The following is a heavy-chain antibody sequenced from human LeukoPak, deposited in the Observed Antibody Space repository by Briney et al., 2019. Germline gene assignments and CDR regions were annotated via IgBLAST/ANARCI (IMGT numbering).Heavy chain of an antibody. CDR1: GFTFSSYG. CDR2: ISSSSSYI. V-gene: IGHV3-21*01. D-gene: IGHD3-10*01. CDR3: ARSGIKMVRGVIIKSPYHMDV. J-gene: IGHJ6*03. Sequence: GGSLRLSCAASGFTFSSYGMYWVRQAPGKGLEWVSSISSSSSYIYYADSVKGRFTISRDDAKNSLSLQMNSLRAEDTAVYYCARSGIKMVRGVIIKSPYHMDVWGKGTTVTVSS.